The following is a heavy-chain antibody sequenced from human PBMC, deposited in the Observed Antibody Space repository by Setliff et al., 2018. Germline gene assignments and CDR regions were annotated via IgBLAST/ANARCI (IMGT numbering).Heavy chain of an antibody. D-gene: IGHD3-22*01. CDR1: GGSISGRLYY. J-gene: IGHJ5*02. V-gene: IGHV4-39*07. Sequence: TLSLTCTVSGGSISGRLYYWGWIRQPPGKGLEWIESIYYSGSTYYNPSLKSRVTISVDTSKKQFSLKLSSVTAADTAVYYCARGPYNIYDRSGYGFTNWFDPWGQGILVTVSS. CDR2: IYYSGST. CDR3: ARGPYNIYDRSGYGFTNWFDP.